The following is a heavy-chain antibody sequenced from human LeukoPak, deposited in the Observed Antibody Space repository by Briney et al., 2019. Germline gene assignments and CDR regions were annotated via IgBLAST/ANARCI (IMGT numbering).Heavy chain of an antibody. CDR3: ARDRFTMVRGGNNWFDP. D-gene: IGHD3-10*01. V-gene: IGHV1-2*02. CDR2: INPNSGGT. J-gene: IGHJ5*02. Sequence: GASVKVSCKAFGYTFKGFYMHWVRQAPGQGLEWMGWINPNSGGTNYAQKFQGRVTMTRDTSISTAYMELSRLRSDDTAVYYCARDRFTMVRGGNNWFDPWGQGTLVTVSS. CDR1: GYTFKGFY.